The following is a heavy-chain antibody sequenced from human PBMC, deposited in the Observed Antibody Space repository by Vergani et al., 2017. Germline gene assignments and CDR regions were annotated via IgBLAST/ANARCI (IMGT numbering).Heavy chain of an antibody. CDR1: GFTFSAYS. Sequence: MQLVESGGGLVKPGGSLRLSCVGSGFTFSAYSLTWVRQAPGKGLEWVSFISSSAIDIYYGDSVKGRFTISRDVARNSLYLQMNSLRADDTAVYYCLARPSSGNYSGKWGQGTLVTVSS. CDR2: ISSSAIDI. CDR3: LARPSSGNYSGK. V-gene: IGHV3-21*01. D-gene: IGHD3-22*01. J-gene: IGHJ1*01.